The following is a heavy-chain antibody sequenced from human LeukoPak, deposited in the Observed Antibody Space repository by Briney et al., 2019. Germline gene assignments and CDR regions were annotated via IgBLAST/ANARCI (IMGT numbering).Heavy chain of an antibody. CDR1: GFTLGGHD. CDR2: VSAGHHA. J-gene: IGHJ4*02. Sequence: GGSLRLSCTASGFTLGGHDMHWVRQTTGDGLEWVAAVSAGHHAFYAGSVKGRFTVSREDAKNSLYLQMNSLRAGDTTVYYCVREARGYHYTYFDYWGRGSLVTVSS. D-gene: IGHD5-18*01. CDR3: VREARGYHYTYFDY. V-gene: IGHV3-13*01.